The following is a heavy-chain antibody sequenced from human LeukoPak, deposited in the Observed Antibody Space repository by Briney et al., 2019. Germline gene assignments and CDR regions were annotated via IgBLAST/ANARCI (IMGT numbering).Heavy chain of an antibody. CDR1: GYSISSGYY. V-gene: IGHV4-38-2*02. CDR3: ARTHGDYVRAFDI. CDR2: IYHSGST. D-gene: IGHD4-17*01. Sequence: SETLSLTCTVSGYSISSGYYWGWIRQPPGKGLEWIGSIYHSGSTNYNPSLKSRVTISVDTSKNQFSLKLSSVTAADTAVYYCARTHGDYVRAFDIWGQGTMVTVSS. J-gene: IGHJ3*02.